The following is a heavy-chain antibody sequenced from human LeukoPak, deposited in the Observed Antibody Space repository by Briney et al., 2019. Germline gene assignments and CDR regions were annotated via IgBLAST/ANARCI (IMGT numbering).Heavy chain of an antibody. CDR1: GFIFSSYS. D-gene: IGHD2-15*01. Sequence: GGSLRLSCAASGFIFSSYSMNWVRQAPGKGLEWVSSISSSSSYIYYAGSVKGRFTISRDNAKNSLYLQMNSLRAEDTAVYYCASRGGTRLYYYYMDVWGKGTTVTVSS. CDR3: ASRGGTRLYYYYMDV. J-gene: IGHJ6*03. CDR2: ISSSSSYI. V-gene: IGHV3-21*01.